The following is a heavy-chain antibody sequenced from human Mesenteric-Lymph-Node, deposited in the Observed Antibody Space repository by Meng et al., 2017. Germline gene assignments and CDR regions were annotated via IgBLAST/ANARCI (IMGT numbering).Heavy chain of an antibody. CDR2: IRSKANSYAT. CDR3: TRTMVRGVAFDY. J-gene: IGHJ4*02. CDR1: GFTFSGFA. V-gene: IGHV3-73*01. Sequence: GGFLRPSGPASGFTFSGFAMHWVRQASGKGLEWVGRIRSKANSYATAYAASVKGRFTISKDDSKYTAYLQMNRLKTKATAVYYCTRTMVRGVAFDYWGQGTLVTVSS. D-gene: IGHD3-10*01.